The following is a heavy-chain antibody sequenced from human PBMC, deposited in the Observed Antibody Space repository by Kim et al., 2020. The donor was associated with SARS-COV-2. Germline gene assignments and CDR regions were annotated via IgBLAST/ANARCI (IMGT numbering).Heavy chain of an antibody. D-gene: IGHD6-19*01. CDR1: GGSIRSSSYY. CDR2: IYYSGNF. CDR3: AKYTTGWAAFEY. J-gene: IGHJ4*02. Sequence: SETLSLTCTVAGGSIRSSSYYWGWIRQPPGQGLEWIGSIYYSGNFNYNPSRKSRVTISVDTSKYQFSLKLSSLTAADTAVYFCAKYTTGWAAFEYWGQGTLVTVSS. V-gene: IGHV4-39*07.